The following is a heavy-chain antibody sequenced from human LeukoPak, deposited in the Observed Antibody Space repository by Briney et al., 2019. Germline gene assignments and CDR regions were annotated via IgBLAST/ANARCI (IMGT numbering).Heavy chain of an antibody. J-gene: IGHJ4*02. CDR1: GGTFSSYA. CDR3: ARDSVIYYYDSSGLGDY. Sequence: EASVKVSCKASGGTFSSYAISWVRQAPGQGLEWMGGIIPIFGTANYAQKFQGRVTMTRDTSTSTVYMELSSLRSEDTAVYYCARDSVIYYYDSSGLGDYWGQGTLVTVSS. V-gene: IGHV1-69*05. D-gene: IGHD3-22*01. CDR2: IIPIFGTA.